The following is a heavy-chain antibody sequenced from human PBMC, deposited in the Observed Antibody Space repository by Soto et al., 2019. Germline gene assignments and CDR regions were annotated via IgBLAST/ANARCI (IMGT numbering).Heavy chain of an antibody. Sequence: GSLRLSCAASGFTFSNSIINWVRQAPGQGLEWVSSISGSSDFLYYADSVKGRFTISRDTATNSLYLQMNSLRAEDTAVYYCATSTWYAFDIWGQGTMVTVSS. CDR3: ATSTWYAFDI. J-gene: IGHJ3*02. CDR2: ISGSSDFL. D-gene: IGHD6-13*01. CDR1: GFTFSNSI. V-gene: IGHV3-21*01.